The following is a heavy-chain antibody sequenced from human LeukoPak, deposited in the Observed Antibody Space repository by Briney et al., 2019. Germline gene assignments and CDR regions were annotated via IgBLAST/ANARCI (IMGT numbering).Heavy chain of an antibody. V-gene: IGHV3-21*01. CDR1: GFTFSSYS. CDR2: ISSSSSYI. CDR3: AREGRGWDIVVVPAAIGYYYYYMDV. J-gene: IGHJ6*03. Sequence: GGSLRLSCAASGFTFSSYSMNWVRQAPGKGLEWVPSISSSSSYIYYADSVKGRFAISRDNAKNSLYLQMNSLRAEDTAVYYCAREGRGWDIVVVPAAIGYYYYYMDVWGKGTTVTVSS. D-gene: IGHD2-2*02.